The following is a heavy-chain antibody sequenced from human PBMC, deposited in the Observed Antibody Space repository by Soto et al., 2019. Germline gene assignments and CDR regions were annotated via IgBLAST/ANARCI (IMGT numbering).Heavy chain of an antibody. J-gene: IGHJ3*02. V-gene: IGHV1-69*06. CDR2: IIPIFGTA. CDR1: GGTFSSYA. CDR3: ASGTIFGVVTDAFDI. Sequence: GASVKVSCKASGGTFSSYAISWVRQAPGQGLEWMGGIIPIFGTANYAQKFQGRVTITADKSTSTAYMELSSLRSEDTAVYYCASGTIFGVVTDAFDIWGQGTMVTVSS. D-gene: IGHD3-3*01.